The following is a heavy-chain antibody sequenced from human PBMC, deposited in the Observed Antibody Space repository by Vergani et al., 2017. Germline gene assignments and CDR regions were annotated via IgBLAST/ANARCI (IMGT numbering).Heavy chain of an antibody. J-gene: IGHJ6*03. V-gene: IGHV1-2*02. Sequence: QVQLVQSGAEVKKPGASVKVSCKASGYTFTDYFMHWVRQAPGQGLEWMGWINPNSGGTNYAQQFQGRVTITADESTGTAYMELSSLRSEDTAVYYCARAVVVVPAAIHYYYYYMDVWGKGTTVTVSS. CDR2: INPNSGGT. CDR1: GYTFTDYF. CDR3: ARAVVVVPAAIHYYYYYMDV. D-gene: IGHD2-2*01.